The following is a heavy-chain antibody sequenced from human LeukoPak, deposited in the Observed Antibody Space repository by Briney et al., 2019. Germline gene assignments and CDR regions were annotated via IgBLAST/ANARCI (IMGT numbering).Heavy chain of an antibody. V-gene: IGHV3-30*02. J-gene: IGHJ4*02. Sequence: GGSLRLSCAASGFTFSNYAMHWVRQAPGKGLEWVAFIRYDGSNKYYADSVKGRFTISRDNSKNTLYLQMNSLRAEDTAVYYCVAARDFDYWGQGTLVTVSS. D-gene: IGHD6-6*01. CDR1: GFTFSNYA. CDR3: VAARDFDY. CDR2: IRYDGSNK.